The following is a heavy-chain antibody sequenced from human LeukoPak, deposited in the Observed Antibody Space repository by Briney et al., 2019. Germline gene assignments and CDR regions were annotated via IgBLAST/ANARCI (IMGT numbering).Heavy chain of an antibody. Sequence: ASVKVSCKASGYTFTSYAMNWVRQAPGQRLEWMGWINAGNGNTKYSQKFQGRVTITRDTSASTAYMELSSLRSEDTAVYYCARDTAARASGYWGQGTLVTVSS. CDR1: GYTFTSYA. J-gene: IGHJ4*02. V-gene: IGHV1-3*01. CDR2: INAGNGNT. CDR3: ARDTAARASGY. D-gene: IGHD6-6*01.